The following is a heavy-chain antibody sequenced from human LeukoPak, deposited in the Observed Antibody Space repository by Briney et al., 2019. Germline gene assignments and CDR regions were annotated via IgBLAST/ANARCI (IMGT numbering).Heavy chain of an antibody. CDR3: ARHGNDSSGFTKYYFDY. CDR2: IYYSGST. CDR1: GGSISSYY. J-gene: IGHJ4*02. Sequence: PSETLSLTCTVSGGSISSYYWSWIRQPPGKGLEWIGYIYYSGSTNYNPSLKSRVTISVDTSKNQFSLKLSSVTAADTAVYYCARHGNDSSGFTKYYFDYWGQGTLVTVSS. D-gene: IGHD3-22*01. V-gene: IGHV4-59*08.